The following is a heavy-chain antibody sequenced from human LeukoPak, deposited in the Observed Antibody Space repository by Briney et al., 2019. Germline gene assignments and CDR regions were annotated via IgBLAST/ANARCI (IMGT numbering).Heavy chain of an antibody. V-gene: IGHV3-23*01. CDR1: GLTFSSHW. D-gene: IGHD3-3*01. CDR3: ARDPGSGYFL. CDR2: ISGSGGNT. J-gene: IGHJ6*02. Sequence: GGSLRLSCAASGLTFSSHWMHWVRQAPGKGLEWVSAISGSGGNTYYADSVTGRFTISRDNSKNSLYLQMNSLRAEDTAVYYCARDPGSGYFLWGQGTTVTVSS.